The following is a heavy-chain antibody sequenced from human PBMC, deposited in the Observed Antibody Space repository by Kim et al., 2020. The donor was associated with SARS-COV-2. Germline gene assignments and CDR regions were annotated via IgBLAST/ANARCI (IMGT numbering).Heavy chain of an antibody. Sequence: LKSRVTISVDTSKNQFSLKLSSVTAADTAVYYCARSGDILTGYYQALFDYWGQGTLVTVSS. CDR3: ARSGDILTGYYQALFDY. J-gene: IGHJ4*02. V-gene: IGHV4-59*01. D-gene: IGHD3-9*01.